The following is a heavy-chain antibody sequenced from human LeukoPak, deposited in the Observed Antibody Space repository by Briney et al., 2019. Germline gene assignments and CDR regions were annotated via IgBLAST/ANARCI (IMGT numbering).Heavy chain of an antibody. Sequence: GASVKVSCKASGYTFTGYYMHWVRQATGQVPEWMGWMNPNSGNTSYAQKFQGRVTMTRNTSISTAYMELSSLRSEDTAVYYCARGGNWNDGWWVDPWGQGTLVTVSS. V-gene: IGHV1-8*02. CDR2: MNPNSGNT. CDR3: ARGGNWNDGWWVDP. D-gene: IGHD1-1*01. CDR1: GYTFTGYY. J-gene: IGHJ5*02.